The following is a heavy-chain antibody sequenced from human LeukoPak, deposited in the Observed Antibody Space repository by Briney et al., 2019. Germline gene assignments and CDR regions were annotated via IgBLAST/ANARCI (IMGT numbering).Heavy chain of an antibody. Sequence: ASVKVSCKASGYTFTGYYMHWVRQAPGQGLEWMGRINPNSGGTNYAQKFQGRVTMTRDTSTSTAYMELSRLRSDDTAVYYCARSDIVLMVFDPWGQGTLVTVSS. CDR3: ARSDIVLMVFDP. V-gene: IGHV1-2*06. D-gene: IGHD2-8*01. CDR1: GYTFTGYY. CDR2: INPNSGGT. J-gene: IGHJ5*02.